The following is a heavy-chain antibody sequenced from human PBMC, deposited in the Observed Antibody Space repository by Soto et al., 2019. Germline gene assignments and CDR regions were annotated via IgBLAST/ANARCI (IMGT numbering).Heavy chain of an antibody. D-gene: IGHD3-10*01. CDR1: GFIFNTYD. CDR3: ARSEVRGLTPFTH. Sequence: SLRLSCEASGFIFNTYDMHWVRQAPGKGLVWVAGIRFDGNNKFYSDSVKGRFTISRDNSKNTLYLQMNSLSAEDTAVYFCARSEVRGLTPFTHWGQGTLVTVSS. V-gene: IGHV3-33*01. J-gene: IGHJ4*02. CDR2: IRFDGNNK.